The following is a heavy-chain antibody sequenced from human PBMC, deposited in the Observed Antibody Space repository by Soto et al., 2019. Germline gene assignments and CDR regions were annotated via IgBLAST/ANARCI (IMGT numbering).Heavy chain of an antibody. CDR2: IKSKTDGGTT. D-gene: IGHD3-9*01. J-gene: IGHJ3*02. CDR1: GFTFSNAW. CDR3: TTDATLEDILTGSDAFDI. Sequence: EVQLVESGGGLVQPGGSLRLSCAASGFTFSNAWMSWVRQAPGKGLEWVGRIKSKTDGGTTDYAAPVKGRFTISRDDSKNTLYLQMNSLKTEDTAVYYCTTDATLEDILTGSDAFDIWGQGTMVTVSS. V-gene: IGHV3-15*01.